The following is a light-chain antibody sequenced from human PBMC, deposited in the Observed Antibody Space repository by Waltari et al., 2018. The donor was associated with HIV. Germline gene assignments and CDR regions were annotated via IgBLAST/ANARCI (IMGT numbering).Light chain of an antibody. CDR1: SSDVGSYNL. CDR3: CSYVGCSTFGYV. J-gene: IGLJ1*01. CDR2: EVS. V-gene: IGLV2-23*02. Sequence: QSALTQPASVSGSPGQSITISCTGTSSDVGSYNLVSWYQQHPGKAPKLMIYEVSKRASEVSSRFSSSKSGYTPSLTVAGLEAEAEADYYCCSYVGCSTFGYVSGTGTKVTIL.